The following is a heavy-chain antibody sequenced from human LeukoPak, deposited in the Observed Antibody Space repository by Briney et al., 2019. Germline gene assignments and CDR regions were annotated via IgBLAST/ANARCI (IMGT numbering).Heavy chain of an antibody. CDR2: ISGSGGST. V-gene: IGHV3-23*01. Sequence: GGSLRLSCAASAFTFSSYAMNWVRQAPGKGLEWVSAISGSGGSTYYADSVRGRFAISRDNSKNTLYLQMNSLRAEDTAVYYCAKDLRLGELSYPAPDSWGQGTLVTVSS. CDR3: AKDLRLGELSYPAPDS. CDR1: AFTFSSYA. D-gene: IGHD3-16*02. J-gene: IGHJ4*02.